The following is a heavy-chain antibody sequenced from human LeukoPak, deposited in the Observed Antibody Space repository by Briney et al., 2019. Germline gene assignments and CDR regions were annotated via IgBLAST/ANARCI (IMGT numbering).Heavy chain of an antibody. CDR1: GGTFSSYA. J-gene: IGHJ4*02. CDR3: ARVGDCSGGSCYADY. Sequence: SVKVSCKASGGTFSSYAISWVRQAPGQGLEWMGGIIPIFGTANYAQKFQGRVTITADESTSTAYMELSSLRSEGTAVYYCARVGDCSGGSCYADYWGQGTLVTVSS. CDR2: IIPIFGTA. D-gene: IGHD2-15*01. V-gene: IGHV1-69*13.